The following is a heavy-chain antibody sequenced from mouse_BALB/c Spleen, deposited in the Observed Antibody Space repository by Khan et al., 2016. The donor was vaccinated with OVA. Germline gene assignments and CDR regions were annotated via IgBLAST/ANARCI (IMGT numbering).Heavy chain of an antibody. V-gene: IGHV1S132*01. J-gene: IGHJ3*01. CDR3: ARCYFGNYEFAY. D-gene: IGHD2-1*01. Sequence: QVRLQQSGAELVKPGASVKLSCKTSGYTFTSYWIQWGKQRPGQGLGWIGQIFPGTDTTYYNENFKGKATLTVDTSSNTAYMQLSSLNTEDSAVYFCARCYFGNYEFAYWGQGTLVTVSP. CDR1: GYTFTSYW. CDR2: IFPGTDTT.